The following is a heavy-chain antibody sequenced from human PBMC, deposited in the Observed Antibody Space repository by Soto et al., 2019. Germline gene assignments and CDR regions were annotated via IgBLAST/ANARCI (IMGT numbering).Heavy chain of an antibody. CDR1: GGSFSGYY. D-gene: IGHD2-2*01. CDR2: INHSGST. CDR3: ARGNGVAVPDAFHLYYYYGLDV. J-gene: IGHJ6*02. Sequence: PSETLSLTCAVYGGSFSGYYWSWIRQPPGKGLEWIGEINHSGSTNYNPSLKSRVTISVDTSKNQFSLKLRSVTAADTAVYYCARGNGVAVPDAFHLYYYYGLDVWGQGTTATVSS. V-gene: IGHV4-34*01.